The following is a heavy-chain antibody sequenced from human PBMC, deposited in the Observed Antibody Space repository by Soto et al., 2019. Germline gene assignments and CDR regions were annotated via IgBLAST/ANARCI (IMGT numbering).Heavy chain of an antibody. CDR2: IYNSVST. Sequence: KASETLSLTCSVSNSSVNSRYYWGWIRQSPGKGLQWIASIYNSVSTHYNPSFKSRATISVDTSKNQFSLRLTSVAAADTAVYYCERNASGQYFDFWGQGTLVTVYS. D-gene: IGHD1-26*01. CDR1: NSSVNSRYY. V-gene: IGHV4-38-2*02. CDR3: ERNASGQYFDF. J-gene: IGHJ4*02.